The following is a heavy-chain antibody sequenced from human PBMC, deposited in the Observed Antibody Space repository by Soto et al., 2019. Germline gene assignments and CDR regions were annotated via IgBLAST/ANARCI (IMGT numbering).Heavy chain of an antibody. Sequence: PGGSLRLSCAASGFTFSDYAMHWVRQAPGKGLEWVAVTSYDGSNEYYADSVKGRFTIFRDNSKNTLYLQMNSLRAEDTAVYYCAKDLGRDYWGQGTLVTVSS. V-gene: IGHV3-30*18. J-gene: IGHJ4*02. CDR2: TSYDGSNE. CDR1: GFTFSDYA. D-gene: IGHD3-10*01. CDR3: AKDLGRDY.